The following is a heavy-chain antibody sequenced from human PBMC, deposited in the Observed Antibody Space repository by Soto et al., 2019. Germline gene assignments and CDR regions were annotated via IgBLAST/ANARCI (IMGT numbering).Heavy chain of an antibody. CDR1: GGSISSYY. V-gene: IGHV4-59*01. J-gene: IGHJ4*02. Sequence: PSETLSLTCTVSGGSISSYYWSWIRQPPGEGLEWIGYTYYSGNTNYNPSLKSRVTISVDTSKNQFSLKLSSVTAADTAVYYCGRGEVDRYNWNYGIDYWGQGTLVTVSS. D-gene: IGHD1-7*01. CDR3: GRGEVDRYNWNYGIDY. CDR2: TYYSGNT.